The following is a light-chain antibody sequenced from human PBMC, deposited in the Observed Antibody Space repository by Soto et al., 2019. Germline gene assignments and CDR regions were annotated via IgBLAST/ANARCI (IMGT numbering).Light chain of an antibody. CDR2: GNI. CDR1: RPNIGGGYD. J-gene: IGLJ3*02. Sequence: QSVLTQPPSVSGVPGQTITISCTGSRPNIGGGYDVHWYQQLPGTAPQLLVYGNINRPSRVPDRFSGSKSDTSASLAITGLQAEDEADYYCQSYDSSLSAWVFGGGTQLTV. CDR3: QSYDSSLSAWV. V-gene: IGLV1-40*01.